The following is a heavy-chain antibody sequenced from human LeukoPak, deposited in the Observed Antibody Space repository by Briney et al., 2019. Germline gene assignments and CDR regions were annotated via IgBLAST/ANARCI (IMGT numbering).Heavy chain of an antibody. D-gene: IGHD6-19*01. CDR3: ASSQWLAYYFDY. CDR2: IYYSGST. V-gene: IGHV4-61*01. CDR1: GGSFSSGSYY. Sequence: ASEPLSLTCTVSGGSFSSGSYYWSWIRQPPGRGLEWIGYIYYSGSTNYNPSLKSRVTISVDTSKNQFSLKLSSVTAADTAVYYCASSQWLAYYFDYWGQGTLVTVSS. J-gene: IGHJ4*02.